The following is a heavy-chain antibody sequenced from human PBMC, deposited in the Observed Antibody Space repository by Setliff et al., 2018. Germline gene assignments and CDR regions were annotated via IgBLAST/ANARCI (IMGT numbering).Heavy chain of an antibody. CDR2: ISWNSGSI. J-gene: IGHJ4*02. CDR3: VREGGNYFPLDY. V-gene: IGHV3-9*01. CDR1: GFTFDDYA. D-gene: IGHD1-26*01. Sequence: AGGSLRLSCAASGFTFDDYAMHWVRQAPGKGLEWVSGISWNSGSIGYADSVKGRFTISRDNAKNMLYLQMNSLRAEDTAVYYCVREGGNYFPLDYWGLGTLVTVSS.